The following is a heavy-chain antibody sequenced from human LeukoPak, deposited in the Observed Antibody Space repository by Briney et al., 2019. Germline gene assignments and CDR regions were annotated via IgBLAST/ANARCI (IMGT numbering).Heavy chain of an antibody. CDR2: IIPILGIA. CDR3: ATGAEVGFDP. J-gene: IGHJ5*02. CDR1: GGTFSSYA. V-gene: IGHV1-69*04. Sequence: ASVKVSCRASGGTFSSYAISWVRQAPGQGLEWMGRIIPILGIANYAQKFQGRVTITADKSTSTAYMELSSLRSEDTAVYYCATGAEVGFDPWGQGTLVTVSS. D-gene: IGHD2-2*01.